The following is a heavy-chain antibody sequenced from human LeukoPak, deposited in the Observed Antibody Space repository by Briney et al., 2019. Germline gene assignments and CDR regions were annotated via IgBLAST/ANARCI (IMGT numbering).Heavy chain of an antibody. V-gene: IGHV4-34*01. CDR1: GGSFSGYY. J-gene: IGHJ4*02. Sequence: PSETLSLTCAVYGGSFSGYYWSWIRQPPGKGLEWIGEINPSGSTNYKPSLKSRVTISVDTSKNQFSLKLSSVTAADTAVYYCARGSGYDYVWGSYRPFDYWGQGTLVTVSS. D-gene: IGHD3-16*02. CDR3: ARGSGYDYVWGSYRPFDY. CDR2: INPSGST.